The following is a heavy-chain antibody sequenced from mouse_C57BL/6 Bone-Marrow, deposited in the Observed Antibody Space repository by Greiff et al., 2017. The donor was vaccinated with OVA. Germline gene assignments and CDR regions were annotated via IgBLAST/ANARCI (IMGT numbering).Heavy chain of an antibody. CDR2: ISNLAYSI. CDR1: GFTFSDYG. D-gene: IGHD3-3*01. CDR3: ARRGGPSRAMDY. V-gene: IGHV5-15*01. Sequence: EVKLMESGGGLVQPGGSLKLSCAASGFTFSDYGMAWVRQAPRKGPEWVAFISNLAYSIYYADTVTGRFTISRENAKNTLYLEMSSLRSEDTAMYYCARRGGPSRAMDYWGQGTSVTVSS. J-gene: IGHJ4*01.